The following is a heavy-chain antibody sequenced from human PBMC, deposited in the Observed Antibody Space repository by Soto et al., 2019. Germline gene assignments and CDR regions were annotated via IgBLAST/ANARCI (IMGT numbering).Heavy chain of an antibody. V-gene: IGHV5-51*01. CDR3: ARQSDGYLPFGYGMDV. CDR1: GYSFTSYW. J-gene: IGHJ6*02. CDR2: IYPGDSDT. D-gene: IGHD2-15*01. Sequence: LGESLKISCKGSGYSFTSYWIGWVRQMPGKGPEWMGIIYPGDSDTRYSPSFQGQVTISADKSISTAYLQWSSLKASDTAMYYCARQSDGYLPFGYGMDVWGQGTTVTVSS.